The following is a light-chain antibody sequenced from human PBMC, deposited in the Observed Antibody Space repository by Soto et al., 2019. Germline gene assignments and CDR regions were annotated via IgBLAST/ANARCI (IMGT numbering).Light chain of an antibody. CDR1: QSVSSW. Sequence: DIQMTQSPSTLSASAGDRVTITCRASQSVSSWLAWYQQKPGEAPRLLIYDASSLESGVPSRFSGSGSGTEFTLTISSLQPDDFATYYCQQYSSFPYTFGLGTKLEIK. CDR2: DAS. V-gene: IGKV1-5*01. J-gene: IGKJ2*01. CDR3: QQYSSFPYT.